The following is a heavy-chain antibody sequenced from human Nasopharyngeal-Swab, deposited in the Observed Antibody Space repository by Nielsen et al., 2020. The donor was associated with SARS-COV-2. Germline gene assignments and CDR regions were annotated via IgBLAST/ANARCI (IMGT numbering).Heavy chain of an antibody. D-gene: IGHD3-3*01. J-gene: IGHJ3*02. V-gene: IGHV4-39*01. CDR3: AILPGRLITIFGVVDAFDI. CDR2: IYYSGST. Sequence: SETLSLTCAGYGGSFSSYYWGWIRQPPGKGLEWIGRIYYSGSTYYNPSLKSRVTISVDTSKNQFSLKLSSVTAADTAVYYCAILPGRLITIFGVVDAFDIWGQGTMVTVSS. CDR1: GGSFSSYY.